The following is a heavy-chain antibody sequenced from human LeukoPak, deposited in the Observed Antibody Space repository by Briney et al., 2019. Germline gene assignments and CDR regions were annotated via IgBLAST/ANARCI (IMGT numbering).Heavy chain of an antibody. Sequence: PRRSLRLSSAASRFTLSNAWMSWVRRAPRRGRERVGRITSKTDGGTTDYAAPVKGRFTISRDDSKNTLYLQMNSLKTEETAVYYCTTDPDQYSGYDSLDYWGQGTLVTVSA. V-gene: IGHV3-15*01. CDR3: TTDPDQYSGYDSLDY. CDR2: ITSKTDGGTT. D-gene: IGHD5-12*01. J-gene: IGHJ4*02. CDR1: RFTLSNAW.